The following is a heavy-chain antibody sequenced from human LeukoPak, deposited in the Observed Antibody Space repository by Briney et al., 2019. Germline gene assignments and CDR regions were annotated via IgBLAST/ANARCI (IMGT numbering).Heavy chain of an antibody. J-gene: IGHJ4*02. D-gene: IGHD3-10*01. V-gene: IGHV3-21*04. Sequence: GGSLRLSCAASGFTFSDYSMNWVRQAPGKGLEWVASTSSGSSWIYYADSVRGRFTISRDNAKNSLYLQMNSLRAEDTALYYCTKDNMGDYYGSGSYYIDYYFDYWGQGTLVTVSS. CDR1: GFTFSDYS. CDR3: TKDNMGDYYGSGSYYIDYYFDY. CDR2: TSSGSSWI.